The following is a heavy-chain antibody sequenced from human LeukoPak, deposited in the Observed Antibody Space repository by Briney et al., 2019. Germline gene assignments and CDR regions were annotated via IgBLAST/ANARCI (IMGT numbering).Heavy chain of an antibody. CDR3: SRDSLASCGGDCYSGLDV. Sequence: GGSLRLSCAASGFTFSNYWMHWVRQAPGEALMWVSRIKSDGSSTTYADSVKGRFTISRDNAKNTLYLQMNSLRAEDTAVYYCSRDSLASCGGDCYSGLDVWGQGTTVTVSS. CDR2: IKSDGSST. J-gene: IGHJ6*02. V-gene: IGHV3-74*01. D-gene: IGHD2-21*02. CDR1: GFTFSNYW.